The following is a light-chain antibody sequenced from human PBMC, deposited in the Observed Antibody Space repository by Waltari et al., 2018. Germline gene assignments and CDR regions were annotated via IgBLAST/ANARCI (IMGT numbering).Light chain of an antibody. J-gene: IGKJ4*01. CDR3: QQSDSLPLT. Sequence: DIQMTQSPSTLSASVGDRVTITCRASQSIRSWLAWYQQKPGKAPKLLIYKASTLESGVPSRFSGSGSGTEFTLTISRLQPDDFATYYCQQSDSLPLTFGGGTKVEIK. V-gene: IGKV1-5*03. CDR2: KAS. CDR1: QSIRSW.